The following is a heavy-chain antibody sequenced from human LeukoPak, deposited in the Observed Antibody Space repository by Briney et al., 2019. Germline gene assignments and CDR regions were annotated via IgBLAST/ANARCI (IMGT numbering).Heavy chain of an antibody. CDR3: ARGVVDTAMVYYYYYMDV. Sequence: SETLSLTCAVYGGSFSGYYWSWIRQPPGKGLEWIGEINHSGSTNYNPSLKSRVTISVDTSKNQFSLKLSSVTAADTAAYYCARGVVDTAMVYYYYYMDVWGKGTTVTVSS. D-gene: IGHD5-18*01. CDR1: GGSFSGYY. CDR2: INHSGST. J-gene: IGHJ6*03. V-gene: IGHV4-34*01.